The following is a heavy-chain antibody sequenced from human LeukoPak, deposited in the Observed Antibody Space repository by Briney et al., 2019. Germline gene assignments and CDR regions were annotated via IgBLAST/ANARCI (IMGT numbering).Heavy chain of an antibody. CDR3: ASHAAVDAFEI. CDR1: GFTFSSYA. D-gene: IGHD6-13*01. Sequence: GSLRLSCAASGFTFSSYAMSWVRQAPGKGLEWIGYIYYSGTTNYNPSLKSRVTISVDTSKNQFSLILSSVTAADTAVYYCASHAAVDAFEIWGQGTMVTVSS. CDR2: IYYSGTT. V-gene: IGHV4-59*01. J-gene: IGHJ3*02.